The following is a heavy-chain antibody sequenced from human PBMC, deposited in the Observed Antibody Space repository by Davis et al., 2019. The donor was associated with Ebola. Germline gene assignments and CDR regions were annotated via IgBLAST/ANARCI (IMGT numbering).Heavy chain of an antibody. D-gene: IGHD4-17*01. CDR1: GYTFTSYY. CDR3: AIETTVTPFDY. CDR2: INPSGGST. Sequence: ASVKVSCKASGYTFTSYYMHWVRQAPGQGLEWMGIINPSGGSTSYAQKFQGRVTMTRDTSTSTVYMELSSLRSEDTAVYYCAIETTVTPFDYWGQGTLVTVSS. J-gene: IGHJ4*02. V-gene: IGHV1-46*01.